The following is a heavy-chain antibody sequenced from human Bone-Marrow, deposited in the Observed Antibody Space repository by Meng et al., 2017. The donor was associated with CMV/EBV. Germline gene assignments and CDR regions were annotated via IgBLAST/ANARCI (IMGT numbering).Heavy chain of an antibody. Sequence: SCKASGYTFSSYGMSWVRQAPGKGLEWVSTISASGGSTYYADSVKGRFTISRDNSKNTLYLQMSSLRAEDTAVYSCAKVGFQLLSFDYWGQGTLVTVSS. CDR2: ISASGGST. CDR1: GYTFSSYG. V-gene: IGHV3-23*01. J-gene: IGHJ4*02. CDR3: AKVGFQLLSFDY. D-gene: IGHD2-2*01.